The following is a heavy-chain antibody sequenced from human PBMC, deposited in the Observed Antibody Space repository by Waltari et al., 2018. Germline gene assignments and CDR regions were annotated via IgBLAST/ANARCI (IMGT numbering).Heavy chain of an antibody. D-gene: IGHD1-26*01. V-gene: IGHV4-39*01. J-gene: IGHJ4*02. CDR3: ARQAAGATQVDY. CDR2: IYYSGST. CDR1: GGSISSSSYY. Sequence: QLQLQESGPGLVKPSETLSLTCTVSGGSISSSSYYWGWIRQPPGKGLEWIGSIYYSGSTYYNPSLKSRVTISVDTSKNQFSLKLSSVTAADTAVYYCARQAAGATQVDYWGQGTLVTVSS.